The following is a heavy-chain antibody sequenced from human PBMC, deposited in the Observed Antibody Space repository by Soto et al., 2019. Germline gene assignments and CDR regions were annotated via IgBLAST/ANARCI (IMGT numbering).Heavy chain of an antibody. CDR3: ARSCCTRSSCYLDWLDP. D-gene: IGHD2-2*01. J-gene: IGHJ5*02. CDR1: GGSISSTNYF. Sequence: QLQLQESGPGLVKPSETLSLTCTVSGGSISSTNYFWGWIRQPPGKGLEWIGSINCSGSTYYNPSLKTRVTISVDTSKNQFSLTLSSVTAADTAVYYCARSCCTRSSCYLDWLDPWGQGTLVTVSS. V-gene: IGHV4-39*01. CDR2: INCSGST.